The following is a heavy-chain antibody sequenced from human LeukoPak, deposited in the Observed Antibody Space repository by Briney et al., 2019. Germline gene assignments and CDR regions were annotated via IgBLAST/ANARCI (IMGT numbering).Heavy chain of an antibody. V-gene: IGHV5-51*01. Sequence: GESLQISCKGSGYSFTSYWIGWVRQMPGKGLEWMGIIYPGDSDTRYSPSFQGQVTISADKSINTAYLQWSSLKASDTAMYYCARLGGAAPAPTYFDYWGQGTLVTVSS. D-gene: IGHD6-6*01. J-gene: IGHJ4*02. CDR1: GYSFTSYW. CDR2: IYPGDSDT. CDR3: ARLGGAAPAPTYFDY.